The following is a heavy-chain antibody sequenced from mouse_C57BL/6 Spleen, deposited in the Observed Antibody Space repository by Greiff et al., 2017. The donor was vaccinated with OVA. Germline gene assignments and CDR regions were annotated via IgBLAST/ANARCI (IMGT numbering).Heavy chain of an antibody. CDR1: GYSITSGYY. CDR3: ARGGMITTVYWYFDV. CDR2: ISYDGSN. D-gene: IGHD2-4*01. J-gene: IGHJ1*03. Sequence: EVQLQQSGPGLVKPSQSLSLTCSVTGYSITSGYYWNWIRQFPGNKLEWMGYISYDGSNNYNPSLKNRISITRDTSKNQFFLKLNSVTTEDTATYYCARGGMITTVYWYFDVWGTGTTVTVSS. V-gene: IGHV3-6*01.